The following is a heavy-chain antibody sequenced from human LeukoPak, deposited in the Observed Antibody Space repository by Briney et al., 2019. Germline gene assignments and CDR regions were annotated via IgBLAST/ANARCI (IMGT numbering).Heavy chain of an antibody. CDR3: AKDSGVGMATTFSILDI. D-gene: IGHD5-24*01. Sequence: GGSLRLSCAASGFTFSSYGIHWVRQAPGKGLEWVAFVRYDGSSKYYTDSVKGRFTISRDNSKNTLYLQMTSLRAEDTAVYYCAKDSGVGMATTFSILDIWGQGTMVTVSS. CDR1: GFTFSSYG. J-gene: IGHJ3*02. CDR2: VRYDGSSK. V-gene: IGHV3-30*02.